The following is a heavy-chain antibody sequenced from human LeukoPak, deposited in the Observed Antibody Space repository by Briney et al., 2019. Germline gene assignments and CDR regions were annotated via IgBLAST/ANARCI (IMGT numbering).Heavy chain of an antibody. CDR1: GGSFSGYY. V-gene: IGHV4-34*01. Sequence: SETLSLTCAVYGGSFSGYYWSWIRQPPGKGLEWIGEINHSGSTNYNPSLKSCVTISVDTSKNQFSLKLSSVTAADTAVYYCARDSPVIAFDYWGQGTLVTVSS. D-gene: IGHD3-16*02. J-gene: IGHJ4*02. CDR3: ARDSPVIAFDY. CDR2: INHSGST.